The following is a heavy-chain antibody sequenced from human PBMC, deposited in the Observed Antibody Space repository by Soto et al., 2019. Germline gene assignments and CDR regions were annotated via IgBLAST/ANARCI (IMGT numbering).Heavy chain of an antibody. Sequence: QITLEESGPTVVKPTQTLTLTCTFSGFSITANGAGVGWIRQSPGKTLEWLVPIYWDDVNRYSPSLRGRLAITKATSQNQVVLTMTNMDPVDTARYDGAHRGGRGNSFDFWGRGALFTVSS. CDR1: GFSITANGAG. J-gene: IGHJ4*01. V-gene: IGHV2-5*02. CDR3: AHRGGRGNSFDF. D-gene: IGHD6-25*01. CDR2: IYWDDVN.